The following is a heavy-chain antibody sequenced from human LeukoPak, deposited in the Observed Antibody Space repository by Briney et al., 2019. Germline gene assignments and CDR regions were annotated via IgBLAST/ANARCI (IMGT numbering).Heavy chain of an antibody. CDR1: GFTVSSNY. D-gene: IGHD6-19*01. J-gene: IGHJ4*02. V-gene: IGHV3-23*01. CDR3: AKGLAVAGHFDY. Sequence: GGSLRLSCAASGFTVSSNYMSWVRQAPGKGLEWVSAISGSGGSTYYADSVKGRFTISRDKSKNTLYLQMNSLRAEDTAVYYCAKGLAVAGHFDYWGQGTLVTVSS. CDR2: ISGSGGST.